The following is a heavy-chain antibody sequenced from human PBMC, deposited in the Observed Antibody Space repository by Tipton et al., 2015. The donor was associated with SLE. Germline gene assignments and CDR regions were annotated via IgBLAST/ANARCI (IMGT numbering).Heavy chain of an antibody. V-gene: IGHV4-39*07. CDR1: GGSISGSSYY. Sequence: TLSLTCTVSGGSISGSSYYWGWIRQPPGKGLEWIGSIYYSGDTNCSPSLKSRVTMTRDTSKNQFSLNLSSVTAADTAVYYCALSMTAASGPFDYWGQGILVTVSS. CDR2: IYYSGDT. CDR3: ALSMTAASGPFDY. D-gene: IGHD6-13*01. J-gene: IGHJ4*02.